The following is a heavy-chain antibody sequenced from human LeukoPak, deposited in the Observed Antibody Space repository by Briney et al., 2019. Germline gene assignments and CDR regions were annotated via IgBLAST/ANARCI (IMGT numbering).Heavy chain of an antibody. V-gene: IGHV3-49*04. Sequence: GRSLRLSCTASGFTFGDYAMSWVRQAPGKGLECVGFIRSKAYGGTTEYAASVKGRFTISRDDSKSIAYLQMNSLKTEDTAVYYCTRVEGNIVVVTATPFDYWGQGTLVTVSS. CDR3: TRVEGNIVVVTATPFDY. D-gene: IGHD2-21*02. CDR1: GFTFGDYA. J-gene: IGHJ4*02. CDR2: IRSKAYGGTT.